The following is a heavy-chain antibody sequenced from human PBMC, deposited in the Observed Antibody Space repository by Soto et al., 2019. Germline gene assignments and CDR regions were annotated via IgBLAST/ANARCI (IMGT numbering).Heavy chain of an antibody. V-gene: IGHV3-33*08. CDR3: ARHSGPRKEYIEYGMDV. CDR2: IWYDGSNK. D-gene: IGHD3-10*01. J-gene: IGHJ6*02. Sequence: GGSLRLSCAASGFSFSDHYMHWVRQAPGKGLEWVAVIWYDGSNKYYADSVKGRFTISRDNSKNTLYLQMNSLRAEDTAVYYCARHSGPRKEYIEYGMDVWGQGTTVTVSS. CDR1: GFSFSDHY.